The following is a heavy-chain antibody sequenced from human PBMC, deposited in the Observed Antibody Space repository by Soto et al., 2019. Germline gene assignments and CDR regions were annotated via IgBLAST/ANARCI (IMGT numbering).Heavy chain of an antibody. CDR3: AKDRRQLSALDM. J-gene: IGHJ3*02. CDR2: ISNDGNRK. V-gene: IGHV3-30*18. D-gene: IGHD6-6*01. CDR1: GFSFSIYG. Sequence: PGGSLRLSCAASGFSFSIYGMHWVRQAPGRGLEWVTVISNDGNRKYYGESVKGRFSVSRDNDKDTLYLQMNGLRPEDTGVYYCAKDRRQLSALDMWGQGTTVTVS.